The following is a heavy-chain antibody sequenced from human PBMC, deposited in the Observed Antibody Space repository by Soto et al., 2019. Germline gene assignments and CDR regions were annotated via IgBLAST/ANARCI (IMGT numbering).Heavy chain of an antibody. CDR2: VSANNGHT. V-gene: IGHV1-18*01. J-gene: IGHJ6*02. CDR1: GFTCSNYG. CDR3: ARDIESVTAKHFFYYYAMDV. Sequence: ASGKVCCEASGFTCSNYGLNWVRQAPGQGLERRGWVSANNGHTNYAQNLQGRVSMTTDTSTSTAYMELRGLTFDDTAVYYCARDIESVTAKHFFYYYAMDVWGQGTTVTVS. D-gene: IGHD2-8*01.